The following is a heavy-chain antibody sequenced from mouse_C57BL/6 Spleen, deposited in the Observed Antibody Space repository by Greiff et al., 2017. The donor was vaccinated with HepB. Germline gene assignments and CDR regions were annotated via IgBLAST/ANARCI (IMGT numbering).Heavy chain of an antibody. Sequence: EVKLMESGPGLVKPSQSLSLTCSVTGYSITSGYYWNWIRQFPGNKLEWMGYISYDGSNNYNPSLKNRISITRDTSKNQFFLKLNSVTTEDTATYYCARANYYVPDYWGQGTTLTVSS. CDR2: ISYDGSN. V-gene: IGHV3-6*01. D-gene: IGHD1-1*01. CDR3: ARANYYVPDY. J-gene: IGHJ2*01. CDR1: GYSITSGYY.